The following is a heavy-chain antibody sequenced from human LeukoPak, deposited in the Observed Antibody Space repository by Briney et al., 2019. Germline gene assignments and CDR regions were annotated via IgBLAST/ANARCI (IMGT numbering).Heavy chain of an antibody. J-gene: IGHJ4*02. CDR2: INHSGST. CDR3: ARRSAVAAHLDY. V-gene: IGHV4-34*01. D-gene: IGHD6-19*01. CDR1: GGSFSGYY. Sequence: SETLSLTCAVYGGSFSGYYWSWIRQPPGKGLEWIGEINHSGSTNYNPSLKSRVTISVDTSKNQFSLKPSSVTAADTAVYYCARRSAVAAHLDYWGQGTLVTVSS.